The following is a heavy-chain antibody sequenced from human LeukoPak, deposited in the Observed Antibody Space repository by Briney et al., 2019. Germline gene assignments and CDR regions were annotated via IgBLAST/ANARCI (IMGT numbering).Heavy chain of an antibody. CDR3: ARVNLRGSQYNWFDP. J-gene: IGHJ5*02. Sequence: GASVKVSCKASGGTLNTHIFTWVRQAPGQGLEWMGRITPIIDTTKYAQKFQGRMTITADKSTSTIYMELSSLRSDDTAVYYCARVNLRGSQYNWFDPRGRGTLVTVSS. CDR2: ITPIIDTT. V-gene: IGHV1-69*08. D-gene: IGHD1-26*01. CDR1: GGTLNTHI.